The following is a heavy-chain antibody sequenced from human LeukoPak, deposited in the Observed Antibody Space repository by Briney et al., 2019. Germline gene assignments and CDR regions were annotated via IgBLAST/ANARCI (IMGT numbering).Heavy chain of an antibody. D-gene: IGHD6-13*01. CDR3: ASRGFIAAAEDY. Sequence: GGSLRLSCAASGFTFSSYSMNWVRQAPGKRLECVSSISSSSIYIYCADSVKGRFTISRDNAKNSLYLQMNSLRAEDTAVYYCASRGFIAAAEDYWGQGTLVTVSS. CDR2: ISSSSIYI. J-gene: IGHJ4*02. V-gene: IGHV3-21*01. CDR1: GFTFSSYS.